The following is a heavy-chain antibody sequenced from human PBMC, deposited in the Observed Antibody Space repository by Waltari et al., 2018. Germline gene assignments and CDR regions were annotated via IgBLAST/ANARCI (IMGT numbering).Heavy chain of an antibody. CDR3: ARGRTNWNYYYGMDV. CDR2: IIPIFGTA. J-gene: IGHJ6*02. CDR1: GYTFTRYG. D-gene: IGHD1-1*01. Sequence: QVQLVQSGAEVKKPGASVTFSCKASGYTFTRYGISWVRQAPGQGLEWMGWIIPIFGTANYAQKFQGRVTITTDESTSTAYMELSSLRSEDTAVYYCARGRTNWNYYYGMDVWGQGTTVTVSS. V-gene: IGHV1-69*05.